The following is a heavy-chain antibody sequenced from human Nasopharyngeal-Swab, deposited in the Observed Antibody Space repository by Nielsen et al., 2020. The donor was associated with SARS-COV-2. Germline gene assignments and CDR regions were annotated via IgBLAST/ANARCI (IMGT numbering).Heavy chain of an antibody. Sequence: SETLSLTCTVSGGSISSSSYYWGWIRQPPGKGLEWIGSIYYSESTYYNPSLKSRVAISIDTSRNQFSLTLNSVTAADTAIYYCARHYLGGGLAAGTFYYMDVWGKGTTVTVSS. CDR2: IYYSEST. V-gene: IGHV4-39*01. D-gene: IGHD6-13*01. J-gene: IGHJ6*03. CDR3: ARHYLGGGLAAGTFYYMDV. CDR1: GGSISSSSYY.